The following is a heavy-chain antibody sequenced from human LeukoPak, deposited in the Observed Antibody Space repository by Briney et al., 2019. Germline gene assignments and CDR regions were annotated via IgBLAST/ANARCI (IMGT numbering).Heavy chain of an antibody. D-gene: IGHD6-19*01. CDR1: GGSISSYY. Sequence: SETLSLTGTVSGGSISSYYWSWIRQPPGKGLEWIGYIYYSGSTNYNPSLKSRVTISVDTSKNQFSLKLSSVTAADTAVYYCARRASSGWYVDYWGQGALVTVSS. V-gene: IGHV4-59*08. CDR2: IYYSGST. J-gene: IGHJ4*02. CDR3: ARRASSGWYVDY.